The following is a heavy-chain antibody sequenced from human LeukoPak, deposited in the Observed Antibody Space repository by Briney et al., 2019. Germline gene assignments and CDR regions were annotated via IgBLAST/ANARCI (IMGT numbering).Heavy chain of an antibody. CDR2: ISSSSSYI. CDR3: AREKVGATTPQFDY. Sequence: PGGSLRLSCAASGFTFSSYSMNWVRQAPGKGLEWVSSISSSSSYIYYADSVKGRFTISRDNAKNSLYLQMNSLRAEDTAVYYCAREKVGATTPQFDYWGQGTLVTVSP. V-gene: IGHV3-21*01. CDR1: GFTFSSYS. D-gene: IGHD1-26*01. J-gene: IGHJ4*02.